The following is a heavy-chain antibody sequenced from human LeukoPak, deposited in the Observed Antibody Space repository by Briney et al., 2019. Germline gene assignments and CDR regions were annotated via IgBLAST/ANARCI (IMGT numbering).Heavy chain of an antibody. CDR2: IKQDGSEK. CDR1: GFTFVTAW. CDR3: ARQKLRVVPAAMDY. D-gene: IGHD2-2*01. V-gene: IGHV3-7*01. J-gene: IGHJ4*02. Sequence: PGGSLRLSCAASGFTFVTAWMSWVCQAPGKGLEWVANIKQDGSEKYYLDSVKGRFTISRDNAKNSLYLQMNSLRAEDTAVYYCARQKLRVVPAAMDYWGQGTLVTVSS.